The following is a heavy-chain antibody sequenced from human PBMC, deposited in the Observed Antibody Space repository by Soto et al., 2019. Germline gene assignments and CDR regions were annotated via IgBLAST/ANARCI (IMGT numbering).Heavy chain of an antibody. CDR2: INPSGGST. CDR1: GYTLIRYY. Sequence: SSVKLSCKASGYTLIRYYMHWVRQAPGQGLEWMGIINPSGGSTSYAQKFQGRVTMTRDTSTSTVYMELSSLRSEDTAVYYCAFQPGSSGYYSPFDYWG. D-gene: IGHD3-22*01. CDR3: AFQPGSSGYYSPFDY. J-gene: IGHJ4*01. V-gene: IGHV1-46*03.